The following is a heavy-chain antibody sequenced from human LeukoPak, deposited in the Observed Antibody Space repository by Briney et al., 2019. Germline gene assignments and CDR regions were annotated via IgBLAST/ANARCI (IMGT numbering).Heavy chain of an antibody. D-gene: IGHD6-6*01. CDR3: ARGNIATRRGENWFDP. Sequence: GASVTVSFKSSLYTFTYHFIHWVRQAPGQGLEWMGWINSYSGGTNYARKFQGRVTMTRDTSISTAYMELSSLRSDDTAVFYCARGNIATRRGENWFDPWGQGTLVTVSS. CDR1: LYTFTYHF. J-gene: IGHJ5*02. V-gene: IGHV1-2*02. CDR2: INSYSGGT.